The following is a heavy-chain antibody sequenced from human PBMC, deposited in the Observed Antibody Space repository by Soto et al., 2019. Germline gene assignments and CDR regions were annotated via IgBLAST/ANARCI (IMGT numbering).Heavy chain of an antibody. V-gene: IGHV3-23*01. J-gene: IGHJ5*02. CDR3: AKEIWFGEGANWFDP. Sequence: GGSLRLSCAASGFTFSSYAMSWVRQAPGKGLEWVSAISGSGGSTYYADSVKGRFTISRDNSKNTLYLQMNSLRAEDTAVYYYAKEIWFGEGANWFDPWGQGTLVTVSS. CDR1: GFTFSSYA. CDR2: ISGSGGST. D-gene: IGHD3-10*01.